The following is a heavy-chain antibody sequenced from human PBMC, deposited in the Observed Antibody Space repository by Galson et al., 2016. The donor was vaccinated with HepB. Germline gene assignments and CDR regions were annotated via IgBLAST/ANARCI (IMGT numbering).Heavy chain of an antibody. Sequence: QSGAEVKKPGESLKISCQGFGNTFAGHWIGWVRQKPGKGLEWVGVIFPNDADTKYSPSFDGQVIISVDKSLSTAYLEWRSLKASDTAIYFCARTYYDFWSGYYTEYYFDSWGQGTLVTVSS. CDR2: IFPNDADT. V-gene: IGHV5-51*01. D-gene: IGHD3-3*01. CDR3: ARTYYDFWSGYYTEYYFDS. J-gene: IGHJ4*02. CDR1: GNTFAGHW.